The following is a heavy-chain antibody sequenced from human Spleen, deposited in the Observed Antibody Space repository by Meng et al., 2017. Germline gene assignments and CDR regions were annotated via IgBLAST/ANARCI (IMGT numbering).Heavy chain of an antibody. D-gene: IGHD2-2*01. CDR2: IYTSGTT. Sequence: SETLSLTCTVSGGSISSYYWSWIRQPAGKGLEWIGRIYTSGTTNYNPSLKSRVTMSIDTSKNQFSLKLSSVTAADTAVYYCARGGCSSTSCYALSFDYWGQGTLVTVSS. J-gene: IGHJ4*02. CDR3: ARGGCSSTSCYALSFDY. V-gene: IGHV4-4*07. CDR1: GGSISSYY.